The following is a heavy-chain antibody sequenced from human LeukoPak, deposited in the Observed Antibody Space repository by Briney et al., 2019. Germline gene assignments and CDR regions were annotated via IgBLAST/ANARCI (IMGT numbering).Heavy chain of an antibody. Sequence: PGGSLRLSCAASGFTLSSYSMNWVRQAPGKGLEWISFIDSSSRTMFYAESVKGRFTISRDNAKNSLFLQMNSLRAEDTAVYYCARRVPNQVITDYFDYWGQGTLVTVSS. CDR3: ARRVPNQVITDYFDY. D-gene: IGHD3-16*01. CDR1: GFTLSSYS. V-gene: IGHV3-48*04. J-gene: IGHJ4*02. CDR2: IDSSSRTM.